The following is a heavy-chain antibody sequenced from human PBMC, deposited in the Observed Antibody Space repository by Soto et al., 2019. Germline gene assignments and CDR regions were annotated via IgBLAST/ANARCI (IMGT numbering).Heavy chain of an antibody. Sequence: PSETLSLTCTVSGGSISSYYWSWIRQPPGKGLEWIGHIYYSGSTNYNPSLKSRVTISVDTSKNQFSLKLSSVTAADTAVYYCARDLGVGGWYYWFDPWGQGTLVTAPQ. CDR1: GGSISSYY. D-gene: IGHD6-19*01. J-gene: IGHJ5*02. CDR2: IYYSGST. V-gene: IGHV4-59*01. CDR3: ARDLGVGGWYYWFDP.